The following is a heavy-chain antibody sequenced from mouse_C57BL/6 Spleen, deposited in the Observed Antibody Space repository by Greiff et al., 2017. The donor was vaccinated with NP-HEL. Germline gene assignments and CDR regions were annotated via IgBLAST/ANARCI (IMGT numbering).Heavy chain of an antibody. J-gene: IGHJ3*01. D-gene: IGHD1-1*02. V-gene: IGHV1-72*01. CDR2: IAPNSGGT. CDR3: ARKGVAWFAY. CDR1: GYTFTSYW. Sequence: QVQLKQPGAELVKPGVSVKLSCKASGYTFTSYWMHWVKQRPGRGLEWIGRIAPNSGGTKYNEKFKSKATLTVDKPPSTAYMQLSSLTSEDSAVYYCARKGVAWFAYWGQGTLVTVSA.